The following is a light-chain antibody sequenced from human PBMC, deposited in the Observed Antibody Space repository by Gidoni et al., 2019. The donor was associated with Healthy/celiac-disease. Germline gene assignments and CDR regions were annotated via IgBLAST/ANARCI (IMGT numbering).Light chain of an antibody. J-gene: IGLJ2*01. CDR1: NIGSKS. Sequence: YVLTQPPSVSGAPGKTARITCGGNNIGSKSVHWYQQKPGQAPVLVVYDDSDRPSGIPARFSGSNSGNTATLTISRVEAVDEADYYCQVWDSSSDHVVFGGGTKLTVL. CDR2: DDS. CDR3: QVWDSSSDHVV. V-gene: IGLV3-21*03.